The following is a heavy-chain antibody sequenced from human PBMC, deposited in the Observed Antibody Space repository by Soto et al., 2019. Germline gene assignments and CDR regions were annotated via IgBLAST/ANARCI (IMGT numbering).Heavy chain of an antibody. D-gene: IGHD3-16*01. CDR3: ARQAKIGDRSQFYFDS. V-gene: IGHV3-30*04. CDR2: ISYNGRNK. CDR1: GFTFSFYA. Sequence: GGSLRLSCAASGFTFSFYAMHWVRQAPGKGLEWVAVISYNGRNKSYVDSVKGRFTISRDNSQDTLYLQMDSLRPDDTAVYYCARQAKIGDRSQFYFDSWGQGTRVTVSA. J-gene: IGHJ4*02.